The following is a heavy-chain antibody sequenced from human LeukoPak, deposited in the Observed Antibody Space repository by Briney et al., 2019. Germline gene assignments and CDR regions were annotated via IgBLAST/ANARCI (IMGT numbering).Heavy chain of an antibody. Sequence: GGSLRLSCAASGFTFNTFWMSWVRQAPGKGLEWVATIKEDGSERYYVDSVKGRSTISRDNAKNSLYLQVNSLRAEDTAVYYCARTVATRSFDYWGQGTLVTVSS. CDR3: ARTVATRSFDY. J-gene: IGHJ4*02. V-gene: IGHV3-7*01. D-gene: IGHD5-12*01. CDR1: GFTFNTFW. CDR2: IKEDGSER.